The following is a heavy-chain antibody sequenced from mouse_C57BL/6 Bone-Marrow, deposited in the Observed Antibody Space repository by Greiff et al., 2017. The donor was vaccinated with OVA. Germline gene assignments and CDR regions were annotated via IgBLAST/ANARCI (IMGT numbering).Heavy chain of an antibody. D-gene: IGHD1-1*01. CDR1: GFNITDDY. J-gene: IGHJ4*01. V-gene: IGHV14-4*01. CDR3: TTFTTVVATDYYAMDY. CDR2: IDPENGDT. Sequence: EVKLMESGAELVRPGASVKLSCTASGFNITDDYMHWVKQRPEQGLEWIGWIDPENGDTGYAPKFQGKATLTADTSSNTAYLQLSSRTSEDTAVYYCTTFTTVVATDYYAMDYWGQGTSVTVSS.